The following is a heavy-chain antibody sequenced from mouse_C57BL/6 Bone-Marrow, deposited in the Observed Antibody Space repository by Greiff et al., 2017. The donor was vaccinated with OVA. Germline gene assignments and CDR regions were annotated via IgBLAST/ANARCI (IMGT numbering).Heavy chain of an antibody. D-gene: IGHD1-1*01. Sequence: VQLQQSGPELVKPGASVKIPCKASGYTFTDYNMDWVKQSHGKSLEWIGDINPNNGGTIYNQKFKGKATLTVDKSSSTAYMELRSLTSADTAVYDCARRDYYGSSDWYFEVWGTGTTVTVSS. V-gene: IGHV1-18*01. CDR2: INPNNGGT. CDR3: ARRDYYGSSDWYFEV. J-gene: IGHJ1*03. CDR1: GYTFTDYN.